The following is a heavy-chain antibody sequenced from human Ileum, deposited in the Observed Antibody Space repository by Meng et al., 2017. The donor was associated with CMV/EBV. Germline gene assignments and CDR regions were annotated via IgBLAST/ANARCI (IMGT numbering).Heavy chain of an antibody. CDR1: GFNFNNYG. J-gene: IGHJ6*02. D-gene: IGHD4-23*01. CDR3: TKAPFTNSFYKMDG. Sequence: GESLKISCAASGFNFNNYGMSWVRQAPGKGPEWVSGITDSGGKTYYADSVKGRFTISRDNSKNALYLQMNSLRAEDTAVYYCTKAPFTNSFYKMDGWGHGTKVTVS. V-gene: IGHV3-23*01. CDR2: ITDSGGKT.